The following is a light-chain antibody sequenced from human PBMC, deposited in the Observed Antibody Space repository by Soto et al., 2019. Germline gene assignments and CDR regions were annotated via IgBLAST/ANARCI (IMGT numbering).Light chain of an antibody. CDR3: LQYSGSSYT. Sequence: DIQMTQSPSTLSGSVGGRVTITCRASQDIATYLNWYQQKPGKAPQYLIFDASSLYGGVPLRFSGSGSGTEFTLTITSLQPDDSATYYCLQYSGSSYTFGQGTRLEI. V-gene: IGKV1-5*01. CDR1: QDIATY. J-gene: IGKJ5*01. CDR2: DAS.